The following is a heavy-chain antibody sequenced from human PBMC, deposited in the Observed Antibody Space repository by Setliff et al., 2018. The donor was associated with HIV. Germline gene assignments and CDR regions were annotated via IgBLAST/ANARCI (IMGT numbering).Heavy chain of an antibody. CDR1: AYSIRNGYY. V-gene: IGHV4-38-2*02. CDR2: VYHTGST. J-gene: IGHJ4*02. D-gene: IGHD2-2*01. Sequence: SETLSLTCTVSAYSIRNGYYWGWIRQPPGKGLEWIGSVYHTGSTYYNPSLKSRVTMSADTSKNQFSLKLSSVTAADTAVYYCASSPAWRSDFGLHTFDYWGQGTLVTVSS. CDR3: ASSPAWRSDFGLHTFDY.